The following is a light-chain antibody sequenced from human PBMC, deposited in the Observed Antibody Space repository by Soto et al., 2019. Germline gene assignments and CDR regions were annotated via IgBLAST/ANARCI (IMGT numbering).Light chain of an antibody. Sequence: EIVLTQSPGTLSLSPGERATLSCRASQIVSSSYLAWYQQKPGQAPRLLIYGASSRATGIPDRFSGSVSGTDFTLTISRLQPEAFSVYYCQQYGSSRTVGQGPKVEIK. CDR1: QIVSSSY. V-gene: IGKV3-20*01. J-gene: IGKJ1*01. CDR2: GAS. CDR3: QQYGSSRT.